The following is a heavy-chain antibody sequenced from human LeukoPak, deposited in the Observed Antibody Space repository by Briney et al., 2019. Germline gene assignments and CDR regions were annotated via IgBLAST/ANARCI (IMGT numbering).Heavy chain of an antibody. V-gene: IGHV1-69*04. J-gene: IGHJ6*02. Sequence: GASVKVSCKASGGTFSSYAISWVRQAPGQGLEWMGRIIPILGIANYAQKFQGRVTITADKSTSTAYMELSSLRSEDTAVYYCARDLSSGWYYYYYGMDVWGQGTTVTVSS. CDR3: ARDLSSGWYYYYYGMDV. CDR1: GGTFSSYA. CDR2: IIPILGIA. D-gene: IGHD6-19*01.